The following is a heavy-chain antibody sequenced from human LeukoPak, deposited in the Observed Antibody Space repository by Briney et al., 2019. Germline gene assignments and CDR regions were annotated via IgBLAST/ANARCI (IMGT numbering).Heavy chain of an antibody. CDR2: IIPIFGTA. CDR3: ARERYFDSLSTFDY. V-gene: IGHV1-69*13. CDR1: GGTFSSYA. D-gene: IGHD3-9*01. J-gene: IGHJ4*02. Sequence: SVKVSCKASGGTFSSYAISWVRQAPGQGLEWMGGIIPIFGTANYAQKFQGRVTITADESTSTAYMELSSLRSEDTAVYYCARERYFDSLSTFDYWGQGTLVTVSS.